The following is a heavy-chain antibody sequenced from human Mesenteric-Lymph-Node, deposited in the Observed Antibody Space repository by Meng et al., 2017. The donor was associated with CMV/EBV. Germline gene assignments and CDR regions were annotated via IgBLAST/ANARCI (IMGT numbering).Heavy chain of an antibody. CDR1: GFTFSSYA. Sequence: GESLKISCAAPGFTFSSYAMSWVRQAPGKGLEWVSSISGTGGSTYYADSVKGRFTISRDNYKNTLYLQMNSPRAEDTAVYYCAKGRGVLMVYASYYFDYWGQGTLVTVSS. CDR3: AKGRGVLMVYASYYFDY. CDR2: ISGTGGST. J-gene: IGHJ4*02. V-gene: IGHV3-23*01. D-gene: IGHD2-8*01.